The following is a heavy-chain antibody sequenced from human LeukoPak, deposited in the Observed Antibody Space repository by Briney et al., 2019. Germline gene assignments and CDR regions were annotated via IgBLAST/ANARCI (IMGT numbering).Heavy chain of an antibody. CDR2: IYYSGST. CDR1: GDSISSSDYY. V-gene: IGHV4-30-4*01. CDR3: ARVGTGRNYNNYGMDV. D-gene: IGHD1-7*01. J-gene: IGHJ6*02. Sequence: SETLSLTCTVSGDSISSSDYYWSWIRQPPGKGLEWIGYIYYSGSTYYNPSLKSRVTISVDTSKNQFSLKLGSVTAADTAVYYCARVGTGRNYNNYGMDVWGQGTTVTVSS.